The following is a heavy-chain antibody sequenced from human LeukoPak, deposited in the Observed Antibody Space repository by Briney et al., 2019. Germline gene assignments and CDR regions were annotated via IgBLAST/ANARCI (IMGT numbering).Heavy chain of an antibody. V-gene: IGHV3-23*01. CDR2: ISAGGGST. J-gene: IGHJ4*02. Sequence: GGSLRLSCAASGFTFSSYAMSWVRQAPGKGLEWVSGISAGGGSTYYADSVKGRFTISRDDSKNTLYLQMSSLRVDDTAVYYCAKAYGYSHRGIDYWGQGTLVTVSS. CDR3: AKAYGYSHRGIDY. CDR1: GFTFSSYA. D-gene: IGHD6-13*01.